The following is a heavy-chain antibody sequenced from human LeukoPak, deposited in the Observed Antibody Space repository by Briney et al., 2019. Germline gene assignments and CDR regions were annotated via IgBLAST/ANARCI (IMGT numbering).Heavy chain of an antibody. Sequence: PGRSLRLSCAASGFTFSSYGMHWVRQAPGKGLEWVAVILYDGSNKYYADSVKGRFTISRDNSKNTLYLQMNSLRAEDTAVYYCAKDRGSSGYYDYWGQGTLVTVSS. D-gene: IGHD3-22*01. CDR3: AKDRGSSGYYDY. CDR1: GFTFSSYG. CDR2: ILYDGSNK. V-gene: IGHV3-30*18. J-gene: IGHJ4*02.